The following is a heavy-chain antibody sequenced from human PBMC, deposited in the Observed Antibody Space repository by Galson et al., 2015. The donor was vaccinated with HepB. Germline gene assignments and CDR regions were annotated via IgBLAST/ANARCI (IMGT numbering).Heavy chain of an antibody. CDR1: GSTFTSYG. J-gene: IGHJ4*02. CDR3: ARAELGGATKDY. Sequence: SVTVSCKASGSTFTSYGISWVRQAPGQGLEWMGWISAYNGNTNYAQKLQGRVTMTTDTSTSTAYMELRSLRSDDTAVYYCARAELGGATKDYWGQGTLVTVSS. CDR2: ISAYNGNT. V-gene: IGHV1-18*04. D-gene: IGHD1-26*01.